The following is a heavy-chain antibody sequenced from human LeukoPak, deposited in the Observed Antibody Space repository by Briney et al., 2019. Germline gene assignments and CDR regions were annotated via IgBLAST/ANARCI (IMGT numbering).Heavy chain of an antibody. CDR2: IYYSGST. D-gene: IGHD3-10*01. V-gene: IGHV4-59*11. CDR1: GGSISSHY. Sequence: SETLSLTCTVSGGSISSHYWIWIRQPPGKGLEWIGYIYYSGSTNYNPSLKSRVTISLDTSKSQFSLKLSSVTAADTAVYYGAGEGSRWFDFDYGAREPWSPSPQ. CDR3: AGEGSRWFDFDY. J-gene: IGHJ4*02.